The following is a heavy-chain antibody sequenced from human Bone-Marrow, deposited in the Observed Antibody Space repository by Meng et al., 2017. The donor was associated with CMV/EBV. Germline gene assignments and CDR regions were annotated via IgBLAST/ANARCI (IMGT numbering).Heavy chain of an antibody. CDR3: AKDASGWPN. D-gene: IGHD6-19*01. J-gene: IGHJ4*02. CDR2: VGSAGAGT. Sequence: LRLSCAASGFTFSRSVMSWVRQAPGKGLEWVSTVGSAGAGTYYADSVKGRCTISRDNSKNTLYLRMNSLRAEDTAVYYCAKDASGWPNWGQGTLVTVSS. CDR1: GFTFSRSV. V-gene: IGHV3-23*01.